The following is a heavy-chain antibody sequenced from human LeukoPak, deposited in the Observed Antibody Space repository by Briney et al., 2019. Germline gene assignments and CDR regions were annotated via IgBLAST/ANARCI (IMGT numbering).Heavy chain of an antibody. CDR1: GFTFSSYG. J-gene: IGHJ4*02. CDR3: AKYYRESSGASPLDY. V-gene: IGHV3-30*02. Sequence: GGSLRLSCAASGFTFSSYGMHWVRQAPGKGLEWVAFIRYDGTNKYYADSVKGRFIISRDNSKNTLDLQMNSLRVEDTAVYYCAKYYRESSGASPLDYWGQGTRVTVSS. CDR2: IRYDGTNK. D-gene: IGHD3-22*01.